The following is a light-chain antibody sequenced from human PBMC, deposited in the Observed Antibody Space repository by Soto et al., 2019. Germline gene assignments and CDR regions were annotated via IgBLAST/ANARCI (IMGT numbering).Light chain of an antibody. J-gene: IGKJ2*01. Sequence: EIVLTQSPGTLSLSAGERATLSCRASQSIPTSYLSWYQKKPGQAPRLLIYGTSTRATGIPDRFSGGGSGTDFLLTISGLEPEDFAVYYYQLYGYSPRFTFGQGTKVEIK. CDR2: GTS. V-gene: IGKV3-20*01. CDR3: QLYGYSPRFT. CDR1: QSIPTSY.